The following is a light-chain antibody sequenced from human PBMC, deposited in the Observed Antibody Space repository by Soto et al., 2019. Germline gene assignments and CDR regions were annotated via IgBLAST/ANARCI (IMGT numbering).Light chain of an antibody. CDR3: QQRSNWPPWT. J-gene: IGKJ1*01. CDR2: EAS. Sequence: EIVLTQSPATLSLSPGERATLSCRASQNVSSCLPYYQQRPGQAPRLLIYEASKRATGIPARFSGSGSGTDFTLTISSLAPEDFAIYYCQQRSNWPPWTFGQGTKVDIK. CDR1: QNVSSC. V-gene: IGKV3-11*01.